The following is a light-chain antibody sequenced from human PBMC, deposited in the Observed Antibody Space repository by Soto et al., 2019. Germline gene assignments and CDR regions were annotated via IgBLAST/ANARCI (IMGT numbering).Light chain of an antibody. CDR2: DFS. J-gene: IGLJ2*01. CDR1: SSDVGDYNY. Sequence: QSALTQPRSVSGSPGQSVTISCTGSSSDVGDYNYVSWYQQHPGKVPKLMIYDFSKRPSGVPDRFSGSKSGNTASLTISGLQAEDEADYYCCSYAGSYTLVFGGGTKLTVL. V-gene: IGLV2-11*01. CDR3: CSYAGSYTLV.